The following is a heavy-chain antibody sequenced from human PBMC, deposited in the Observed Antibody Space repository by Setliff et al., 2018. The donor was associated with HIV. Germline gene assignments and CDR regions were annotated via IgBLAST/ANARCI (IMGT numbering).Heavy chain of an antibody. CDR2: INHGGST. J-gene: IGHJ4*02. Sequence: PSETLSLTCAVYGGSFNDYFWSWIRQPPGKGLEWVGAINHGGSTNFNPSLKSRVSISVDTSKNQFSLRLSSVTAADTAVYYCARERDARGIQLWLPYFDYWGQGTLVT. V-gene: IGHV4-34*01. D-gene: IGHD5-18*01. CDR3: ARERDARGIQLWLPYFDY. CDR1: GGSFNDYF.